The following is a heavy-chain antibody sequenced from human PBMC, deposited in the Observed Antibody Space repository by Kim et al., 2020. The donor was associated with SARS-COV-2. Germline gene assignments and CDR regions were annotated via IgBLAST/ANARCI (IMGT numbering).Heavy chain of an antibody. CDR3: ARDPIQLWSWYFDL. D-gene: IGHD5-18*01. Sequence: GGSLRLSCAASGFTFSSYWMSWVRQAPGKGLEWVANIKQDGSEKYYVDSVKGRFTISRDNAKNSLYLQMNSLRAEDTAVYYCARDPIQLWSWYFDLWGRGTLVTVSS. CDR1: GFTFSSYW. CDR2: IKQDGSEK. J-gene: IGHJ2*01. V-gene: IGHV3-7*01.